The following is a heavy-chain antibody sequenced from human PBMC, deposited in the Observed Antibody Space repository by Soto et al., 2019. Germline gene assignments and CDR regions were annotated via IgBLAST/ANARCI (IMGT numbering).Heavy chain of an antibody. Sequence: WGSLRVSCASSVFTFSDAWMSWVRQAPGKGLDWAGRIKSKSDGGTTEYAAPVRGRFTISRDDSKNTLYLQMNSLKTEDTAVYYCTTDLWRIAVVVGSPGYFNPWGQGTPVTVSS. V-gene: IGHV3-15*01. J-gene: IGHJ5*02. CDR2: IKSKSDGGTT. CDR1: VFTFSDAW. CDR3: TTDLWRIAVVVGSPGYFNP. D-gene: IGHD2-21*01.